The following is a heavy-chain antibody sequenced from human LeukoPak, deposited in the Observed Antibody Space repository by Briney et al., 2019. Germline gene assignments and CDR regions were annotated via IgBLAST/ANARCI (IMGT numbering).Heavy chain of an antibody. CDR3: ARSQSSDWPYYFDY. CDR2: IYYSGST. V-gene: IGHV4-30-4*08. Sequence: NPSETLSLTCTVSGGSISSGDYYWSWIRQPPGKGLERFGCIYYSGSTYYNPSLKSRVTISVDTSKNQFSLKLSSVTAADTAVYYCARSQSSDWPYYFDYWGQGTLVTVSS. CDR1: GGSISSGDYY. D-gene: IGHD6-19*01. J-gene: IGHJ4*02.